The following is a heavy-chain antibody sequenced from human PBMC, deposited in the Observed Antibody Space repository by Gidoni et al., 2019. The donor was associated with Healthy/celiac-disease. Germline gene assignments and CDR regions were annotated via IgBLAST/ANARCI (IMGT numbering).Heavy chain of an antibody. CDR3: ARDRALEMATMDY. D-gene: IGHD5-12*01. CDR2: ISSSSSYI. J-gene: IGHJ4*02. CDR1: GFTFSSYS. Sequence: EVQLVESGGGLVKPGGSLRLSCAASGFTFSSYSMNWVRQAPGKGLEWVSSISSSSSYIYYADSVKGRFTISRDNAKNSLYLQMNSLRAEDTAVYYCARDRALEMATMDYWGQGTLVTVSS. V-gene: IGHV3-21*01.